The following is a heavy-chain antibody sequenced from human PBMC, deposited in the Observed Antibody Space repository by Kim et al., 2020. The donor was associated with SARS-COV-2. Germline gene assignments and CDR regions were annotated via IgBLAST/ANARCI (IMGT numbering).Heavy chain of an antibody. J-gene: IGHJ4*02. D-gene: IGHD3-10*01. CDR1: GFTFSSHW. V-gene: IGHV3-7*01. Sequence: GGSLRLSCAASGFTFSSHWMNWVRQRPGKGLEWVANISPDESDKLYGDSVKGRFTVSRDNAKNLLFLQMDILRADDTALYYCAYGIFFYWCRGIVVTVAS. CDR3: AYGIFFY. CDR2: ISPDESDK.